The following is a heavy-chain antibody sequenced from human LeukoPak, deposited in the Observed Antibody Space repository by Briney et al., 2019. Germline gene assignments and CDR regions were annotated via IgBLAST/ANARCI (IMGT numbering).Heavy chain of an antibody. CDR2: IKQDGSEK. D-gene: IGHD4-23*01. CDR3: ARVPSGNLWYFDY. J-gene: IGHJ4*02. V-gene: IGHV3-7*01. Sequence: GGSLRLSCAASGFTFSSYWMSWVRQAPGKGLEWVGNIKQDGSEKYYVDSVKGRFTISRDNAKNSLYLQMNSLRAEDTAVYYCARVPSGNLWYFDYWGQGTLVTVSS. CDR1: GFTFSSYW.